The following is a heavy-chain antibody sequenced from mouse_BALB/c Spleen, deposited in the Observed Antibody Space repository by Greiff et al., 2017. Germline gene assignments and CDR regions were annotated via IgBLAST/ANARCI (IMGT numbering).Heavy chain of an antibody. CDR2: ISSGGST. Sequence: EVKLVESGGGLVKPGGSLKLSCAASGFTFSSYAMSWVRQTPEKRLEWVASISSGGSTYYPDSVKGRFTISRDNARNILYLQMSSLRSEDTAMYYCARYGYDVPMDYWGQGTSVTVSS. V-gene: IGHV5-6-5*01. J-gene: IGHJ4*01. D-gene: IGHD2-2*01. CDR3: ARYGYDVPMDY. CDR1: GFTFSSYA.